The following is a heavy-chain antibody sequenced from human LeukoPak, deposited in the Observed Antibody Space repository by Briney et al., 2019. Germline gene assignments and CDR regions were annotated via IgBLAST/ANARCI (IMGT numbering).Heavy chain of an antibody. Sequence: GGSLRLSCAASGFTFNKYWMSWVRQAPGKGLEWVANIKKDGSEKYYVDSVKGRFTISRDNAKNTVYLQMNSLRAEDTAVYYCARVLSGSWDWFDPWGQGTLVTVSS. D-gene: IGHD3-22*01. CDR3: ARVLSGSWDWFDP. CDR2: IKKDGSEK. J-gene: IGHJ5*02. CDR1: GFTFNKYW. V-gene: IGHV3-7*01.